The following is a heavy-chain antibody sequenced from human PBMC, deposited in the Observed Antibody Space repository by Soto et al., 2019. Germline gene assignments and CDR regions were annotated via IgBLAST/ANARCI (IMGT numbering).Heavy chain of an antibody. J-gene: IGHJ5*02. CDR1: GGTFSSYT. Sequence: GASVKVSCKASGGTFSSYTISWVRQAPGQGLEWMGRIIPILGIANYAQKFQGRVTITADKSTSTAYMELSSLRSEDTAVYYCARGAPGNLGYCSGGSCYSSFDPWGQGTLVTVSS. V-gene: IGHV1-69*02. CDR2: IIPILGIA. D-gene: IGHD2-15*01. CDR3: ARGAPGNLGYCSGGSCYSSFDP.